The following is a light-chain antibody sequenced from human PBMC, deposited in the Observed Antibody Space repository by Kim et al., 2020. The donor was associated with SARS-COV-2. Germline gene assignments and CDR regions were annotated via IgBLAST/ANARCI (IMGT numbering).Light chain of an antibody. Sequence: EIVMTQSPATLSVSPGERATFSCRATQSVSNHLAWYQQKPGQAPRLLMYAASTRATGVPARFSGSGSGTEFTLTISSLQSEDFAVYYCQHYHNWPPYTFGQGTKLEI. CDR3: QHYHNWPPYT. J-gene: IGKJ2*01. CDR2: AAS. V-gene: IGKV3-15*01. CDR1: QSVSNH.